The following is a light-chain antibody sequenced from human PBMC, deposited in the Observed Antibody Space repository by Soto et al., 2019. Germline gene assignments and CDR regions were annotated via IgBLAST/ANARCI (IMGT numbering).Light chain of an antibody. CDR3: QQYNSYSRT. CDR2: KAS. V-gene: IGKV1-5*03. CDR1: QSISSW. Sequence: DIQMTQSPSTLSASVGDRVTITCRASQSISSWLAWYQQKPGKAPKLLLYKASSLESGFPSRFSGSGSGTEFTLTISSLQPDDFATYYCQQYNSYSRTFGQGTKVDIK. J-gene: IGKJ1*01.